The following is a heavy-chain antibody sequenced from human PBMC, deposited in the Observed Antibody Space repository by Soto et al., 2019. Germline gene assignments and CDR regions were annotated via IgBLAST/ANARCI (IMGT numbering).Heavy chain of an antibody. J-gene: IGHJ4*02. CDR2: IIPIFGTA. V-gene: IGHV1-69*12. D-gene: IGHD3-22*01. Sequence: QVQLVQSGAEVKKPGSSVKVSCKASGGTFSSYAISWVRQAPGQGLEWMGGIIPIFGTANYAQKFQGRVTSTADDTTSTAYMELCSLRSEDTAVYYCAREDGGYYDSSGYGYWGQGTLVTVSS. CDR3: AREDGGYYDSSGYGY. CDR1: GGTFSSYA.